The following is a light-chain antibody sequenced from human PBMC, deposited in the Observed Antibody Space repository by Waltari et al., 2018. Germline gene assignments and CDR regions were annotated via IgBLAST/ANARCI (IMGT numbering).Light chain of an antibody. CDR2: END. V-gene: IGLV1-51*02. CDR3: ATWDVRLTIIL. CDR1: RSNIETNY. Sequence: QPVLTQPPSMSAAPGQKVTISCSGGRSNIETNYVAWYQKVPGTAPHHLIYENDRRAPGIPARFSGSKSGTSATLDIIGLQTGDEADYYCATWDVRLTIILFGGGTKLTVL. J-gene: IGLJ2*01.